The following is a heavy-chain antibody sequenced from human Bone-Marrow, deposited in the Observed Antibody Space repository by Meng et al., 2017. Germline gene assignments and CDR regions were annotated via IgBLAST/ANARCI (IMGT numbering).Heavy chain of an antibody. CDR3: ARQEGAFDY. CDR1: GDSVSSNSAA. CDR2: TYYRSKWYN. D-gene: IGHD3-16*01. V-gene: IGHV6-1*01. Sequence: IHLEQSGPGLEKPSQTLPLTCAISGDSVSSNSAAWNWLRPPPSRGLEWLGRTYYRSKWYNDYAVSVKSRITINPETSKNQFSLQLNSVTPEDTAVYHCARQEGAFDYWGQGTLVTVSS. J-gene: IGHJ4*02.